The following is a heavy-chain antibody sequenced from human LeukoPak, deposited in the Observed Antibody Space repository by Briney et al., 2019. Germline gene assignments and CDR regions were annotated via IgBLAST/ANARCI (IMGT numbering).Heavy chain of an antibody. CDR1: GFTFSSYG. J-gene: IGHJ4*02. Sequence: GGSLRLSCAASGFTFSSYGMHWVRQAPGKGLEWVAVIWYDGSNKYYADSVKGRFTISRDNSKNTLYLQMNSLRAEDTAVYYCAKDHSHRISIITFGGVDYWGQGTLVTVSS. CDR2: IWYDGSNK. D-gene: IGHD3-16*01. V-gene: IGHV3-33*06. CDR3: AKDHSHRISIITFGGVDY.